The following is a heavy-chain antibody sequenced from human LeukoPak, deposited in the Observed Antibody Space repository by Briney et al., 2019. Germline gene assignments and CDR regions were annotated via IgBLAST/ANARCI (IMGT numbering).Heavy chain of an antibody. V-gene: IGHV4-59*01. J-gene: IGHJ4*02. CDR2: LFYSGST. D-gene: IGHD3-10*01. CDR1: GGSISSYY. Sequence: SETLSLTCTVPGGSISSYYWSWIRQPPGKGLEWIAYLFYSGSTDYNPSLESRVTISVDTSKNQFSLKLRSVTAADTAVYYCATVAVIRGVTYFDYWGQGTLVTVSS. CDR3: ATVAVIRGVTYFDY.